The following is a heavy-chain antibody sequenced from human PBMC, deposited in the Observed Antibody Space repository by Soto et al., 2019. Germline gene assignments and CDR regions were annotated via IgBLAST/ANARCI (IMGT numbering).Heavy chain of an antibody. V-gene: IGHV1-69*08. J-gene: IGHJ6*02. D-gene: IGHD3-16*01. CDR2: IIPILGET. CDR3: ARGLGGRMDD. CDR1: GTIFSSYT. Sequence: QVQLVQSGAEVKKPGSSVRVSCKASGTIFSSYTISWVRQAPGQGLEWMGRIIPILGETNFAQKFQGRVTLTADKSTNTTYMELNSLRLDDTALYYCARGLGGRMDDWGQGTTVTVSS.